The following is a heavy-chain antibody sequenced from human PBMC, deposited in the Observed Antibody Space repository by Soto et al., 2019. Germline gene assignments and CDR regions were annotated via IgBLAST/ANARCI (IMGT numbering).Heavy chain of an antibody. D-gene: IGHD6-13*01. CDR1: GYTFTSYY. Sequence: ASVKVSCKGSGYTFTSYYINWVLQATGQGLEWMGWMNPNSGNTGYAQKFQGRVTMTRNTSISTAYMELSSLRSEDTAVYYCARESPISSSWYGTYYYYGMDVWGQGTTVTVSS. J-gene: IGHJ6*02. V-gene: IGHV1-8*01. CDR3: ARESPISSSWYGTYYYYGMDV. CDR2: MNPNSGNT.